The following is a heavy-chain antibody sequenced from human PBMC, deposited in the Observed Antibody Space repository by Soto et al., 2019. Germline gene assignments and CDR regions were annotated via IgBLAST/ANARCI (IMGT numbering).Heavy chain of an antibody. J-gene: IGHJ6*02. CDR3: ASEVNDRVGYYYYYGMDV. CDR1: GGTFSSYA. D-gene: IGHD1-1*01. V-gene: IGHV1-69*12. Sequence: QVQLVQSGAEVKTPGSSVKVSCKASGGTFSSYAISWVRQAPGQGLEWMGGIIPIFGTANYAQKFQGRVTITADESTSTAYMELSTLRSEDTAVYYCASEVNDRVGYYYYYGMDVWGQGTTVTVSS. CDR2: IIPIFGTA.